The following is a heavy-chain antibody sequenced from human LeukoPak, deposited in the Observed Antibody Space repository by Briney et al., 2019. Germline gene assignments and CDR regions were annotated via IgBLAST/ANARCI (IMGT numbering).Heavy chain of an antibody. V-gene: IGHV3-9*01. J-gene: IGHJ2*01. D-gene: IGHD4-17*01. CDR2: ISWNSGSI. Sequence: GGSLRLSCAASGFTFDDYAMHWVRQAPGKGLEWVSGISWNSGSIGYADSVKGRFTISRDNAKNSLYLQMNSLRAEDTALYYCARLVDYGDWYFDLWGRGTLVTVSS. CDR3: ARLVDYGDWYFDL. CDR1: GFTFDDYA.